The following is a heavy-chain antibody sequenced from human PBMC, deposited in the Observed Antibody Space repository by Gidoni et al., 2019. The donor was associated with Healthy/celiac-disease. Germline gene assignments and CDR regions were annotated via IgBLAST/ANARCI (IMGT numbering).Heavy chain of an antibody. Sequence: QLQLQESGPGLVKPSETLSLTCTVSGGSLSSSSYYWGWIRQPPGKGLEWIGSIYYSGSTYYNPSLKSRVTISVDTSKNQFSLKLSSVTAADTAVYYCARLFVITFGGVIAIDYWGQGTLVTVSS. CDR1: GGSLSSSSYY. CDR3: ARLFVITFGGVIAIDY. J-gene: IGHJ4*02. D-gene: IGHD3-16*02. V-gene: IGHV4-39*01. CDR2: IYYSGST.